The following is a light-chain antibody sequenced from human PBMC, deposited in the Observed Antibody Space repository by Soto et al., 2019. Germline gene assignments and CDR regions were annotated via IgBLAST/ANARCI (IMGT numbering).Light chain of an antibody. Sequence: IVLTQSPATLSLSPGETATLSCRASQSVSSYLAWYQQKPGQAPRLLIYDASNRATGIPARFSGSGSGTDFTLTISSLEPEDFAVYYCHQRGSWPRGTFGQGTKVDIK. J-gene: IGKJ1*01. CDR1: QSVSSY. CDR2: DAS. CDR3: HQRGSWPRGT. V-gene: IGKV3-11*01.